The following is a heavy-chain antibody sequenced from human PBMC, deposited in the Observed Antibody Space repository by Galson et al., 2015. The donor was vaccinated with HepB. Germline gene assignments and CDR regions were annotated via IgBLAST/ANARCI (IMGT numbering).Heavy chain of an antibody. CDR2: MYRDGST. D-gene: IGHD5-18*01. V-gene: IGHV3-53*01. CDR1: GVTVSSNS. J-gene: IGHJ4*02. CDR3: ARVTRGYNYDYDY. Sequence: SLRLSCAASGVTVSSNSMSWVRQAPGKGLEWVSVMYRDGSTNYADSVKGRFTISRDNSKNTVYLQVNSLRAEDTAMYYCARVTRGYNYDYDYWGQGTLVTVSS.